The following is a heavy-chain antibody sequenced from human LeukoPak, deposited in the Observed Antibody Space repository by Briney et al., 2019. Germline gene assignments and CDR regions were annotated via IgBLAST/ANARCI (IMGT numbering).Heavy chain of an antibody. Sequence: GRSLRLSCAASGFTFSSYGMHWVRQAPGKGLEWVAVIWYDGSNKYYADSVKGRFTISRDNSKNTLYLQMNSLRAEDTAVYYCATTRITDDFDYWGQGTLVTVSS. CDR1: GFTFSSYG. D-gene: IGHD3-16*01. CDR2: IWYDGSNK. V-gene: IGHV3-33*01. J-gene: IGHJ4*02. CDR3: ATTRITDDFDY.